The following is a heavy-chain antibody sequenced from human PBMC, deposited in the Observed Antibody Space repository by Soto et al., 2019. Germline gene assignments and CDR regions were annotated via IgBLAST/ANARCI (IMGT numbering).Heavy chain of an antibody. V-gene: IGHV3-49*03. J-gene: IGHJ6*02. CDR2: IRSKAYGGTT. CDR1: GFTFGDYA. CDR3: TRDRGPVVAATQYDYYYGMDV. D-gene: IGHD2-15*01. Sequence: GGSLRLSCTASGFTFGDYAMSWFRQAPGKGLEWVGFIRSKAYGGTTEYAASVKGRFTISRDDSKSIAHLQMNSLKTEDTAVYYCTRDRGPVVAATQYDYYYGMDVWGQGTTVTVSS.